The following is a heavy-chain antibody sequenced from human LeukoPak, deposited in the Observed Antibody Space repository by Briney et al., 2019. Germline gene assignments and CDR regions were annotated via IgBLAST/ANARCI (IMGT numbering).Heavy chain of an antibody. J-gene: IGHJ6*03. Sequence: PGGSLRLSCAASGFTFSTYGMHWVRQAPGKGLEWVSFIRFDGSDKYYADSVKGRFTISRDNAKNSLYLQMNSLRAEDTAAYYCARELRDYGGNSEPYYYMDVWGKGTTVTISS. CDR3: ARELRDYGGNSEPYYYMDV. CDR1: GFTFSTYG. CDR2: IRFDGSDK. V-gene: IGHV3-30*02. D-gene: IGHD4-23*01.